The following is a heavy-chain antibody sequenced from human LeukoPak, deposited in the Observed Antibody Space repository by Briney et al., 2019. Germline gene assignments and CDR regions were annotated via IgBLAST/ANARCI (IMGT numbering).Heavy chain of an antibody. J-gene: IGHJ5*02. Sequence: VASVKVSCKASGYTFTSYAMHWVRQAPGQRLEWMGWINAGNGNTKYSQEFQGRVTITRDTSASTAYMELSSLRSEDMAVYYCARDFGRYYGSGSYSFDPWGQGTLVTVSS. V-gene: IGHV1-3*03. D-gene: IGHD3-10*01. CDR1: GYTFTSYA. CDR2: INAGNGNT. CDR3: ARDFGRYYGSGSYSFDP.